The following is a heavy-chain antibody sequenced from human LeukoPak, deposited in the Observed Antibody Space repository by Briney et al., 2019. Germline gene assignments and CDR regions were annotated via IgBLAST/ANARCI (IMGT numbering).Heavy chain of an antibody. J-gene: IGHJ5*02. CDR3: ARCPPPISDYDFWSGYYIWFDP. Sequence: SETLSLTCTVSGGSISSSSYYWGWIRQPPGKGLEWIGSIYYSGSAYYNPSLKSRVTISVDTSKNQFSLKLSSVAAADTAVYYCARCPPPISDYDFWSGYYIWFDPWGQGTLVTVSS. D-gene: IGHD3-3*01. CDR2: IYYSGSA. CDR1: GGSISSSSYY. V-gene: IGHV4-39*01.